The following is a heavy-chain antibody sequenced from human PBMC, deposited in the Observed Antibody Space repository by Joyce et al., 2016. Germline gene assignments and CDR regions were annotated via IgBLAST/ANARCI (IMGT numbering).Heavy chain of an antibody. J-gene: IGHJ4*02. Sequence: EVQLVESGGGLIQPGGSLRLSCAASGFTVRANYMSWVRQAPGKGREWSSIIYAGGHSYYAGFVNGRFTIPRDNSKNTLYLQMNSLRPEDTAVYYCARVRDSGSYYPFDYWGQGTLVTVSS. V-gene: IGHV3-53*01. CDR3: ARVRDSGSYYPFDY. CDR1: GFTVRANY. CDR2: IYAGGHS. D-gene: IGHD3-10*01.